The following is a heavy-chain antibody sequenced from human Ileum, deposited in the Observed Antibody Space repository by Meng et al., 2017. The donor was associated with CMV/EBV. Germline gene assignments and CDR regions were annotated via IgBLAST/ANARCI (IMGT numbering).Heavy chain of an antibody. V-gene: IGHV4-4*02. J-gene: IGHJ5*02. D-gene: IGHD1-26*01. CDR3: VRDGREYENLNGQNYFGP. Sequence: ISSSNWWTWLRQSPGKGLEWVGEIFHNGDTNYNPSLKSRLTMSVDKSKNQFSLRLTSVTATDTAVYYCVRDGREYENLNGQNYFGPWGPGTLVTVSS. CDR1: ISSSNW. CDR2: IFHNGDT.